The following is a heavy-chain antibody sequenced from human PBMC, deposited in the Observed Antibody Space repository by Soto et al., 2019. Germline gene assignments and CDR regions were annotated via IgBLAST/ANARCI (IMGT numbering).Heavy chain of an antibody. CDR3: ARGDRGASDL. CDR2: IHSDGSST. J-gene: IGHJ3*01. V-gene: IGHV3-74*01. Sequence: EVRLVESEGGLVQPGGSLSLSCAASGFTFSYYWMHWVRQAPGQGLLWVSRIHSDGSSTTYADSVKGRFTISRDNAKNTVSLQMNSLRVEDTGVYFCARGDRGASDLWGQGTMVTVSS. D-gene: IGHD2-21*02. CDR1: GFTFSYYW.